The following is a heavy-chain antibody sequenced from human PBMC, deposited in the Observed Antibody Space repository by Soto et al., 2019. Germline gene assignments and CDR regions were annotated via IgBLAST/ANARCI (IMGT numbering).Heavy chain of an antibody. Sequence: ASVKVSCKASGGTFSSYAISWVRQAPGQGLEWMGGIIPIFGTANYAQKFQGRVTITADKSTSTAYMELSSLRSEDTAVYYCVRVHLPYYDILTGYADIWGQGTMVTVS. CDR1: GGTFSSYA. J-gene: IGHJ3*02. CDR3: VRVHLPYYDILTGYADI. CDR2: IIPIFGTA. V-gene: IGHV1-69*06. D-gene: IGHD3-9*01.